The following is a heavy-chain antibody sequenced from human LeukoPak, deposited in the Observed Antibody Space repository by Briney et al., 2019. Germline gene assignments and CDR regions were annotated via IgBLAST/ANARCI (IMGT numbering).Heavy chain of an antibody. CDR2: IYTSGST. J-gene: IGHJ4*02. D-gene: IGHD2-2*02. CDR3: AKGYCRSTSCYTGPSFDY. Sequence: SETLSLTCTVSGGSINSYCWSWIRQPAGKGLEWIGRIYTSGSTNYNPSLKSRVTMSVDMSKNQFSLQVNSVTAADTAIYYCAKGYCRSTSCYTGPSFDYWGQGTRVTVSS. CDR1: GGSINSYC. V-gene: IGHV4-4*07.